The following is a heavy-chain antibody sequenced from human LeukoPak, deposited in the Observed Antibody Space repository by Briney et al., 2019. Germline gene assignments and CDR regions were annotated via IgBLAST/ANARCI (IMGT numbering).Heavy chain of an antibody. CDR2: ISGSGAST. V-gene: IGHV3-23*01. D-gene: IGHD3-10*01. CDR1: GFTFSSYV. Sequence: GGSLRLSCAASGFTFSSYVMSWVRQAPGKGLEWVSVISGSGASTNYADSVKGRFTISRDNSKNTLYLQMNNLRAEDTAVYYCAKDLWVTMVRGYFDYWGQGTLSPSPQ. CDR3: AKDLWVTMVRGYFDY. J-gene: IGHJ4*02.